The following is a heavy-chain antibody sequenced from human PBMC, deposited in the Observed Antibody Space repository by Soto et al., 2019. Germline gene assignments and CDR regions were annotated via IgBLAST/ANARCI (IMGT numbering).Heavy chain of an antibody. J-gene: IGHJ5*02. CDR3: ARIYCTTTTCDSWFDP. Sequence: GESLKICCTGFGYTFTTFWISWVRQMPGKGLEWMGRIDPGDTYATYSPAFQGHVTISADKATSTAYLQWSSLKAPDTAMYFCARIYCTTTTCDSWFDPWGQGTLVTVSS. V-gene: IGHV5-10-1*01. CDR1: GYTFTTFW. D-gene: IGHD2-2*01. CDR2: IDPGDTYA.